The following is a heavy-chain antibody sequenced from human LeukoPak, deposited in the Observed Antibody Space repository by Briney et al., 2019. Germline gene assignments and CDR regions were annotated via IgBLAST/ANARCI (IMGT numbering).Heavy chain of an antibody. J-gene: IGHJ4*02. V-gene: IGHV4-59*01. D-gene: IGHD2/OR15-2a*01. Sequence: SETLCLTCTVSGASITTNSWSWIRQPPGKGLEWIGYFYFSGSTKYNPSLKSRVTISVDTSKNQFSLKMTSVTAADTAVYYCARDTFPTGGFDYWGQGILVTVSS. CDR1: GASITTNS. CDR3: ARDTFPTGGFDY. CDR2: FYFSGST.